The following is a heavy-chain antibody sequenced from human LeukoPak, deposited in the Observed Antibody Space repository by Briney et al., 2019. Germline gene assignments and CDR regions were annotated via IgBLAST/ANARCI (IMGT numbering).Heavy chain of an antibody. CDR1: GGSISSYY. D-gene: IGHD6-19*01. J-gene: IGHJ6*04. V-gene: IGHV4-59*01. Sequence: PSETLSLTCTVSGGSISSYYWSWIRQPPGKGLEWIGYIYYGGSTNYNPSLKSRVTISVDTSKNQFSLKLSSVTAADTAVYYCAREAVADYYYYGMDVWGKGTTVTVSS. CDR2: IYYGGST. CDR3: AREAVADYYYYGMDV.